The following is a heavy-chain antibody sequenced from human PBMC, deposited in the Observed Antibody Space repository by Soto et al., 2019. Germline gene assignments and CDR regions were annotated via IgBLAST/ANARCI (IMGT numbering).Heavy chain of an antibody. CDR2: IGQDGSYE. D-gene: IGHD3-3*01. V-gene: IGHV3-33*01. CDR3: AREIVFRFLESRITPHAFDI. Sequence: SLRLSCAASGFTFSSYGMHWVRQAPGKGLEWVAIIGQDGSYENYADSVKGRLTISRDNSKNTLYLQMNSLTAEDTAVYYCAREIVFRFLESRITPHAFDIWGQGKMVTV. J-gene: IGHJ3*02. CDR1: GFTFSSYG.